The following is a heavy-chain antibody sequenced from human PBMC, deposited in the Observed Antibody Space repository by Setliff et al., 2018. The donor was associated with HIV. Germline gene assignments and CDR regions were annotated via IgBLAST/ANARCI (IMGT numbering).Heavy chain of an antibody. V-gene: IGHV3-74*01. CDR2: IGRDGTVA. CDR1: GFTFSDYW. J-gene: IGHJ4*02. Sequence: GGSLRLSCTASGFTFSDYWMHWVRRGPGRGLEWVSRIGRDGTVANYADSVKGRFTISRDSSKNTLYLQMNSLRAEDTAVYYCAKDVYVAKYYYGSSGYSGSYYFDYWGQGTLVTVSS. D-gene: IGHD3-22*01. CDR3: AKDVYVAKYYYGSSGYSGSYYFDY.